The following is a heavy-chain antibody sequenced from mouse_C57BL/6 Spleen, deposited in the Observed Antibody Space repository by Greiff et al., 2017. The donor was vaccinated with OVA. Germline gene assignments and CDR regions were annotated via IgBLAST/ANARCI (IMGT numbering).Heavy chain of an antibody. CDR1: GFNIKDYY. J-gene: IGHJ4*01. Sequence: VQLQQSGAELVRPGASVKLSCTASGFNIKDYYMHWVKQRPEQGLEWIGRIDPEDGDTEYAPKFQGKATMTADTSSNTAYLLLSSLTSEDTAVYYCTTAYGYDGGDAMDYWGQGTSVTVSS. V-gene: IGHV14-1*01. D-gene: IGHD2-2*01. CDR2: IDPEDGDT. CDR3: TTAYGYDGGDAMDY.